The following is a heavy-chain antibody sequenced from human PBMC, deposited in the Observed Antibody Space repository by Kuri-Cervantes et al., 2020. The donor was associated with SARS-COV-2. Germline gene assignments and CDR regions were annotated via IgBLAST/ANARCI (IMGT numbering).Heavy chain of an antibody. J-gene: IGHJ6*02. D-gene: IGHD6-13*01. CDR3: ARDLAAAGMDI. Sequence: GGSLRLSCAASGFTFSDYYMSWIRQAPGKGLEWVSYISSSSSYTNYADSVKGRFTISRDDANNSLYLQINSLRAEDTGVYYCARDLAAAGMDIWGQGTTVTVSS. V-gene: IGHV3-11*06. CDR1: GFTFSDYY. CDR2: ISSSSSYT.